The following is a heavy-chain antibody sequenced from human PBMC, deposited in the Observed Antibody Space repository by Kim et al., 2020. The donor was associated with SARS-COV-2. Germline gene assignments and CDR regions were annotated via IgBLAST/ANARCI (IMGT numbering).Heavy chain of an antibody. CDR3: VKDAGLAIFGVVVTSSATYVMDV. CDR2: ISSNGGST. J-gene: IGHJ6*02. Sequence: GGSLRLSCSASGFTFSSYAMHWVRQAPGKGLEYVSAISSNGGSTYYADSVKGRFPISRDNSKNTLYLQMSSPITEDAAVYYCVKDAGLAIFGVVVTSSATYVMDVWGQGTTVTVSS. CDR1: GFTFSSYA. V-gene: IGHV3-64D*09. D-gene: IGHD3-3*01.